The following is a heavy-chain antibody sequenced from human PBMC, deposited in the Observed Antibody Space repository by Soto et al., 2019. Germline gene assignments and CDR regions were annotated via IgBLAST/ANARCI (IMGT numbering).Heavy chain of an antibody. Sequence: SETLSLTCTVSGGSISSGDYYWSWIRQPPGKGLEWIGYIYYSGSTYYNPSLKSRVTISLDTSKNQFSLELNSLISEDTAVYYCATPQDYDGCLDSWGQGTLVTVSS. CDR2: IYYSGST. D-gene: IGHD3-22*01. CDR3: ATPQDYDGCLDS. V-gene: IGHV4-30-4*02. CDR1: GGSISSGDYY. J-gene: IGHJ4*02.